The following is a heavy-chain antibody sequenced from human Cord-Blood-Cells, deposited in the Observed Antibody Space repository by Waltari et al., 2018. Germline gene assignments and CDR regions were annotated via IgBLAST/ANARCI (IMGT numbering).Heavy chain of an antibody. V-gene: IGHV4-34*01. J-gene: IGHJ3*02. CDR1: GGCFSGYY. CDR2: INHSGST. Sequence: QVQLQQWGAGLLKTSETLSLSCAVYGGCFSGYYWSWIRQPPGKGLEWIGEINHSGSTNYTPSRRRRVTISVDTSKNQFSLKLSSVTTADTAVYYCATRYSGSYYAFDIWGQGTMVTVSS. CDR3: ATRYSGSYYAFDI. D-gene: IGHD1-26*01.